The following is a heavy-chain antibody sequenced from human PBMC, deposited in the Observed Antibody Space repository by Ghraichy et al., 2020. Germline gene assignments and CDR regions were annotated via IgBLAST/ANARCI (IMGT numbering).Heavy chain of an antibody. CDR2: IIPIFGTA. J-gene: IGHJ4*02. V-gene: IGHV1-69*13. Sequence: SVKVACKASGGTFSNYAISWVRQAPGQGLEWMGGIIPIFGTANYGQKFQDRVTITADESTSTAYMELSSLKSEDTAMYYCARGGRGAQYYFDYWGQGTLVTVSS. CDR3: ARGGRGAQYYFDY. CDR1: GGTFSNYA.